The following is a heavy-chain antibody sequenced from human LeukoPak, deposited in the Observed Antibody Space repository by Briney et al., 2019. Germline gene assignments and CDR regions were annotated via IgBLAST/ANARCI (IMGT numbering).Heavy chain of an antibody. D-gene: IGHD5-18*01. CDR3: ASGGYSYGFDY. V-gene: IGHV4-30-2*01. Sequence: SQTLSLTCAVSGGSISSGGYSWSWIRQPPGKGLEWIGYIYHNGNTNYSPSLKSRVTISVDRSKNQLSLKLSSVTAADTAMYYCASGGYSYGFDYWGQGTLVTVSS. CDR2: IYHNGNT. CDR1: GGSISSGGYS. J-gene: IGHJ4*02.